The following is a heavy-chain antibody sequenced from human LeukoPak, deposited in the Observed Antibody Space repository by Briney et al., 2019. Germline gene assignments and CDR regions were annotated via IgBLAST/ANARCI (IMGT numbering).Heavy chain of an antibody. CDR2: IGTASDT. CDR1: GFTFSSFD. Sequence: GGSLRLSCAASGFTFSSFDMHWVRHPTGQGLEWVSTIGTASDTYYPGSVEGRFTFSRDNAKNSLYLQMNSLTAGDTAVYYCARGPPRGKYYYMDVWGKGTTVTVSS. CDR3: ARGPPRGKYYYMDV. J-gene: IGHJ6*03. V-gene: IGHV3-13*01. D-gene: IGHD1-1*01.